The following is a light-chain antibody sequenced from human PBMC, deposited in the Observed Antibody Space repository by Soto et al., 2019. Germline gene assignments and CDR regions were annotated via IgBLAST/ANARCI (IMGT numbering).Light chain of an antibody. Sequence: QSALTQPPSASGSPGQSVTISCTGTSSDVGGYNFVSWYQHHPGKAPKLIIYEGSKRPSGVSNRFSGSNSGNTASLTISGLQAEDEADYYCCSYAAGSAPYVFGTGTKVTVL. CDR1: SSDVGGYNF. CDR2: EGS. J-gene: IGLJ1*01. CDR3: CSYAAGSAPYV. V-gene: IGLV2-23*01.